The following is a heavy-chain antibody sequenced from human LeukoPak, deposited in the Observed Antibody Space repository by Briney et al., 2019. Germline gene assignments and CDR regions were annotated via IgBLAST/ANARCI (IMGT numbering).Heavy chain of an antibody. CDR1: GFTFSSYS. CDR3: ASLYYDYVWGSYRYSDY. J-gene: IGHJ4*02. V-gene: IGHV3-21*01. CDR2: ISSSSSYT. D-gene: IGHD3-16*02. Sequence: GGSLRLSCAASGFTFSSYSMNWVRQAPGKGLEWVSSISSSSSYTYYADSVKGRFTISRDNAKNSLYLQMNSLRAEDTAVYYCASLYYDYVWGSYRYSDYWGQGTLVTVSS.